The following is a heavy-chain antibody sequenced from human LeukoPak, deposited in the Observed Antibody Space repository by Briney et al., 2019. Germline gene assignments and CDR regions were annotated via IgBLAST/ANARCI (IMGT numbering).Heavy chain of an antibody. Sequence: SETLSLTCPVPGGSISSYYWSSIRQPPGKRLEWIGYIYFSGSTNYNPSLKSRVTISVDTSKNQFALKLSSVTAADTAVYYCAREGATFDPWGQGTLVTVS. V-gene: IGHV4-59*01. CDR1: GGSISSYY. J-gene: IGHJ5*02. CDR2: IYFSGST. D-gene: IGHD1-26*01. CDR3: AREGATFDP.